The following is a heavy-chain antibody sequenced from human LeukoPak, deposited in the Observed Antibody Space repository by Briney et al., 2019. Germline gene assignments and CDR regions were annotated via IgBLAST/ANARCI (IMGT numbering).Heavy chain of an antibody. Sequence: GGSLRLSCAASGFTFSSYAMSWVRQAPEKGLEWVSTISETGGSTYYADSVKGRFTITRDNARNSLFLQMNSLRAEDTAVYYCAREDGYCSGGNCYSYFVSSGQGTLVTASS. CDR3: AREDGYCSGGNCYSYFVS. D-gene: IGHD2-15*01. CDR2: ISETGGST. V-gene: IGHV3-23*01. J-gene: IGHJ4*02. CDR1: GFTFSSYA.